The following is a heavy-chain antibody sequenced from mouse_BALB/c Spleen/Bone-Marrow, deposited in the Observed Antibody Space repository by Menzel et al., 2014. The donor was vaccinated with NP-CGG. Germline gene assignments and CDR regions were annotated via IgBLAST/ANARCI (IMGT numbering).Heavy chain of an antibody. D-gene: IGHD4-1*01. CDR2: IWAGGST. CDR1: GFSLTSYG. Sequence: VQLQESGPGLVAPSQSLSITCTVSGFSLTSYGVHWVRQPPGKGLEWLGEIWAGGSTNYNSALMSRLSISKDNSKSQVFLKMNSLQTDDTAMYYCAGTGPFAYWGQGTLVTVSA. CDR3: AGTGPFAY. J-gene: IGHJ3*01. V-gene: IGHV2-9*02.